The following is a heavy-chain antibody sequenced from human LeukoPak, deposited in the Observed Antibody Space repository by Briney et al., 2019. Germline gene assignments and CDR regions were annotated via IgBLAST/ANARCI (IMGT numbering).Heavy chain of an antibody. CDR1: GGSISSSY. Sequence: KPSETLSLTCSVSGGSISSSYWSWIRQPAGKGLERIGRIYVSGSTRYHPSLRSRVTMSIDMSKNQFSLNLSSVTAADTAVYYCARDLAQGYCSSSSCSSPLFDYWGQGILVTVSS. V-gene: IGHV4-4*07. J-gene: IGHJ4*02. CDR2: IYVSGST. CDR3: ARDLAQGYCSSSSCSSPLFDY. D-gene: IGHD2-2*01.